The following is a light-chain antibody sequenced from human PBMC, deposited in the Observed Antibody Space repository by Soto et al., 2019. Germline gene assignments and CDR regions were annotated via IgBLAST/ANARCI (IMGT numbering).Light chain of an antibody. CDR3: CSSAGSSTVL. CDR1: SRDVGAYNY. J-gene: IGLJ2*01. V-gene: IGLV2-11*01. CDR2: DVS. Sequence: QSALTQPRSVSGSPGQSVTISFTGTSRDVGAYNYVSWYQQHPGKAPKLIIYDVSKWPSGVPDRFSGSKSGNTASLTISGLQAEDEADYYCCSSAGSSTVLFGGGTKLTVL.